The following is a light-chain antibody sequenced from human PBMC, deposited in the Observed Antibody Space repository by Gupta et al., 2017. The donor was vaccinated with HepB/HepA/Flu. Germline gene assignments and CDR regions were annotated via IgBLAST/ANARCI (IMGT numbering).Light chain of an antibody. Sequence: DIQMTQSPSTLSASVGDRVTIACRASQSISNWLAWYQQKPGKAPKLLIYKASTLESGVPSRFSGSGSGTQFTLTSSRLQPDDFATYYCQQYNRQCSFGQGTKVEIK. J-gene: IGKJ2*04. CDR1: QSISNW. CDR3: QQYNRQCS. CDR2: KAS. V-gene: IGKV1-5*03.